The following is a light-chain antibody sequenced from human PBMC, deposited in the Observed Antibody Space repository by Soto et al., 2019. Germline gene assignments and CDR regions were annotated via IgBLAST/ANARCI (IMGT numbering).Light chain of an antibody. CDR1: ESLLRITGETF. V-gene: IGKV2D-29*01. Sequence: DVVMTQTPLSLSVAPGQPASISCKSSESLLRITGETFLFWYLQKPGQAPRLLIYDVSNRATGIPARFSGSGSGTDFTLTINNVQAEDVAVYYCQQYYNTQTFGQGTKVDIK. CDR2: DVS. J-gene: IGKJ1*01. CDR3: QQYYNTQT.